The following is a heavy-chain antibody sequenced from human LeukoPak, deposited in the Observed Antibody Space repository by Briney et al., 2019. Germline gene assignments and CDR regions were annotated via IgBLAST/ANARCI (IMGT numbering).Heavy chain of an antibody. CDR1: GGSFSGYY. V-gene: IGHV4-34*01. J-gene: IGHJ4*02. D-gene: IGHD3-3*01. CDR2: INHSGST. Sequence: SETLSLTCAVYGGSFSGYYWSWIRQPPGKGLEWIGEINHSGSTNYNPSLKSRVTISVDTSKNQFSLKLSSVTAADTAVYYCARTLRFLEWLGFDYWGQGTLVTVSP. CDR3: ARTLRFLEWLGFDY.